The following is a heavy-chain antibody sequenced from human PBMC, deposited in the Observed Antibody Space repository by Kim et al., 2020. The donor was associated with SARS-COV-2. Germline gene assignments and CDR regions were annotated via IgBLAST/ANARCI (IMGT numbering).Heavy chain of an antibody. J-gene: IGHJ6*02. CDR3: AKSQRELAYCGGDCYDDYYYYGMDV. D-gene: IGHD2-21*02. V-gene: IGHV3-23*01. CDR2: ISGSGGST. Sequence: GGSLRLSCAASGFTFSSYAMSWVRQAPGKGLEWVSAISGSGGSTYYADSVKGRFTISRDNSKNTLYLQMNSLRAEDTAVYYCAKSQRELAYCGGDCYDDYYYYGMDVWGQGTTVTVSS. CDR1: GFTFSSYA.